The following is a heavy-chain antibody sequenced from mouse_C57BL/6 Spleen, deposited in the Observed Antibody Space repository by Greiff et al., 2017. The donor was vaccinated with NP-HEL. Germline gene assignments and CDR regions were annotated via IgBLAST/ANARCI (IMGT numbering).Heavy chain of an antibody. CDR1: GYTFTSYW. CDR3: ARASIYYYGSTVDY. CDR2: INPSSGYT. J-gene: IGHJ2*01. D-gene: IGHD1-1*01. Sequence: QVQLQQSGAELAKPGASVKLSCKASGYTFTSYWMHWVKQRPGQGLEWIGYINPSSGYTKYNQKFKDKATLTAVKSSSTAYMQLSSLTYEDSAVYYCARASIYYYGSTVDYWGQGTTLTVSS. V-gene: IGHV1-7*01.